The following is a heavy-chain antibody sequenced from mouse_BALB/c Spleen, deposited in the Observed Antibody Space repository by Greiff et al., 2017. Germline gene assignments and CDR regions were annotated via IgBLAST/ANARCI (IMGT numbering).Heavy chain of an antibody. V-gene: IGHV1S135*01. CDR2: IDPYNGGT. CDR3: ARVIRGLGRGDWYFDV. Sequence: EVQLQQSGPELVKPGASVKVSCKASGYAFTSYNMYWVKQSHGKSLEWIGYIDPYNGGTSYNQKFKGKATLTVDKSSSTAYMHLNSLTSEDSAVYYCARVIRGLGRGDWYFDVWGAGTTVTVSS. J-gene: IGHJ1*01. D-gene: IGHD1-1*01. CDR1: GYAFTSYN.